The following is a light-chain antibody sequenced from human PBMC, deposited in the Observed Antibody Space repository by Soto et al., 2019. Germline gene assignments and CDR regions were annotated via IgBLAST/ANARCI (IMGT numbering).Light chain of an antibody. Sequence: QSALTQPASVSGSPGQSITISCTGTSRDVGLYNLVSWYQQLPGKAPKLIIYEVSERPSGISDRFSGSKSGNTASLTISGLQDGDEADYYCCSYVGSSILMFGGGTKVTV. CDR2: EVS. CDR3: CSYVGSSILM. CDR1: SRDVGLYNL. V-gene: IGLV2-23*02. J-gene: IGLJ3*02.